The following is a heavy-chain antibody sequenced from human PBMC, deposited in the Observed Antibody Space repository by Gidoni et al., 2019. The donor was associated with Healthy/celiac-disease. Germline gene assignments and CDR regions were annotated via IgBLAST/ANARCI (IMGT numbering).Heavy chain of an antibody. Sequence: QVQLQESGTGLVKPSETLSLTCTVAGGSVSSGSYYWSWIRPPPGKGLEWIGYIYYSGSTNYNPSLKSRVTISVDTSKNQFSLKLSSVTAADTAVYYCARNWQGLGYFDYWGQGTLVTVSS. V-gene: IGHV4-61*01. J-gene: IGHJ4*02. CDR2: IYYSGST. CDR1: GGSVSSGSYY. D-gene: IGHD1-1*01. CDR3: ARNWQGLGYFDY.